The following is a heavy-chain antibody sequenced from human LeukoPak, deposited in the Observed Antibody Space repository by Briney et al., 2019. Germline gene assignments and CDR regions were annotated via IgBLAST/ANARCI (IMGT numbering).Heavy chain of an antibody. J-gene: IGHJ6*02. Sequence: PSGTLSLTCAVSGGSISSSNWWSWVRQPPGKDLEWIGTIYYSGNTYYNPSLKSRVTISVDASQNQFSLKLNSVTAADTAVYYCARHPAAGNSYHYGMDVWGQGTTVTVSS. CDR1: GGSISSSNW. CDR2: IYYSGNT. D-gene: IGHD6-13*01. CDR3: ARHPAAGNSYHYGMDV. V-gene: IGHV4-4*02.